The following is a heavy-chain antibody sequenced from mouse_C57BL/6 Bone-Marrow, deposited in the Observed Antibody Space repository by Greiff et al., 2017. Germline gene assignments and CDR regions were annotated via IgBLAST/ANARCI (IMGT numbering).Heavy chain of an antibody. CDR1: GFTFSSYG. Sequence: EVQLQESGGDLVKPGGSLKLSCAASGFTFSSYGMSWVRQTPDKRLEWVATISSGGSYTYYPDSVKGRFTISRENAKNTLYLQMSSLKSEDTAMYYCARRGITAYFDYWGQGTTLTVSS. D-gene: IGHD2-4*01. CDR3: ARRGITAYFDY. J-gene: IGHJ2*01. V-gene: IGHV5-6*01. CDR2: ISSGGSYT.